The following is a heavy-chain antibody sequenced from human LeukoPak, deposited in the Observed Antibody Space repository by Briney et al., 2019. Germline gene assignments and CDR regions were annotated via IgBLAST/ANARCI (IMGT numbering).Heavy chain of an antibody. Sequence: GGSLRLSCAASGFTFDDYAMHWVRQAPGKGLEWVSGISWNSGIIDYADSVKGRFTISRDNAKNSLYLQMNSLRAEDTAVYYCARDGVVVPAAIPYYFDYWGQGTLVTVSS. D-gene: IGHD2-2*01. CDR2: ISWNSGII. V-gene: IGHV3-9*01. CDR3: ARDGVVVPAAIPYYFDY. CDR1: GFTFDDYA. J-gene: IGHJ4*02.